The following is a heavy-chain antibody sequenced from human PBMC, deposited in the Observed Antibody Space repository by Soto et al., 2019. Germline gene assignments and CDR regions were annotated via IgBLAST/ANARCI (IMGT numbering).Heavy chain of an antibody. CDR2: LHYSGIT. CDR3: AKTNGGPEYLQH. J-gene: IGHJ1*01. CDR1: GGSISSSSYF. D-gene: IGHD7-27*01. Sequence: SETLSLTCTVSGGSISSSSYFWGWIRQPPGKGLEWIVSLHYSGITYYNLSLKSRVTISVDTSKNQFSLKLTSVTAADTAVYYCAKTNGGPEYLQHWGQGTLVTVYS. V-gene: IGHV4-39*01.